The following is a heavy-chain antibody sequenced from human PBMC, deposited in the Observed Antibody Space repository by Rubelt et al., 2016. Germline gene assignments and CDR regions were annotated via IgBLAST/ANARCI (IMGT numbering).Heavy chain of an antibody. CDR1: GYTFTGYY. D-gene: IGHD6-19*01. CDR3: ARGSSSGWYIDY. Sequence: QVQLVQSGAEVKKPGASVKVSCKASGYTFTGYYMHWVRQAPGQGLEWVGRINPNSGGTNYAQKVHGRVTRTRDTSITTAYMELSRLRSDDTAVFYCARGSSSGWYIDYWGQGTLVTVSS. CDR2: INPNSGGT. J-gene: IGHJ4*02. V-gene: IGHV1-2*06.